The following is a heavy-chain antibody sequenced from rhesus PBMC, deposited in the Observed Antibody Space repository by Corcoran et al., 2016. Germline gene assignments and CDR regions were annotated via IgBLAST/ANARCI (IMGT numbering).Heavy chain of an antibody. CDR3: TRGYYDSGFLYYFDY. CDR1: GFTFSDHY. V-gene: IGHV3-184*01. Sequence: EVQLVESGGGLVQPGGSLRLSCAASGFTFSDHYMYWVRQAPGKGLEWVGLIRSKAYGGIAEYAASVKGRFTISRDDSKSIAYLQMNSLKTEDTAVYYCTRGYYDSGFLYYFDYWGQGVLVTVSS. J-gene: IGHJ4*01. CDR2: IRSKAYGGIA. D-gene: IGHD3-28*01.